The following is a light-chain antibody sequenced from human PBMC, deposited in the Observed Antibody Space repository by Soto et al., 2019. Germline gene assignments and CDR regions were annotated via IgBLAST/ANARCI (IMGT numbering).Light chain of an antibody. J-gene: IGLJ1*01. V-gene: IGLV3-21*04. Sequence: VLTQPPSVSVAPGKTARITCGGNNIGSKSVHWYQQKPGQAPVLVIYYDSDRPSGIPERFSGSNSGNTATLTISRVEAGDEADYYCQVWDSSSDHPVFGTGTKVTVL. CDR3: QVWDSSSDHPV. CDR1: NIGSKS. CDR2: YDS.